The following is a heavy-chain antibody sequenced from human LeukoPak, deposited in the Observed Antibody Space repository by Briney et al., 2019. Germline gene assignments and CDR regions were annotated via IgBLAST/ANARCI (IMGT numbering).Heavy chain of an antibody. D-gene: IGHD3-10*01. J-gene: IGHJ5*02. CDR2: INHSGST. Sequence: SETLSLTCAVYGGSFSGYYWSWIRQPPGKGLELIGEINHSGSTNYNPSLKSRVTISVDTSKNQFSLKLSSVTAADTAVYYCARGPYGSGSNWFDPWGQGTLVTVSS. CDR3: ARGPYGSGSNWFDP. V-gene: IGHV4-34*01. CDR1: GGSFSGYY.